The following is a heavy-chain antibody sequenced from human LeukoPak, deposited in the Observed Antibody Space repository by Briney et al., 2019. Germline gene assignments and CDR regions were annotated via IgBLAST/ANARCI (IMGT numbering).Heavy chain of an antibody. CDR3: ARDPSGNLIPEAVNFDY. CDR1: GYTFTGYY. Sequence: PVASVKVSCKASGYTFTGYYMHWVRQAPGQGLEWMGWINPNSGGTNYAQKFQGRVTMTRDTSISTAYMELSRLRSDDTAVYYCARDPSGNLIPEAVNFDYWGQGTLVTVSS. D-gene: IGHD1-14*01. CDR2: INPNSGGT. V-gene: IGHV1-2*02. J-gene: IGHJ4*02.